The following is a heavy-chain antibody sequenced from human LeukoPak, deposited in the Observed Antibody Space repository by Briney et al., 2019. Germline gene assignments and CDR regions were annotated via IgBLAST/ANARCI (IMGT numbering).Heavy chain of an antibody. Sequence: GASVKVSCKASGYTFTGYYMHWVRQAPGQGLEWMGWINPNSGGTNYAKKFQGRVTMTRDTSISTAYMELSRLRSDDTAVYYCARDLNEYYDFWSGSSGAFDIWGQGTMVTVSS. J-gene: IGHJ3*02. D-gene: IGHD3-3*01. V-gene: IGHV1-2*02. CDR1: GYTFTGYY. CDR3: ARDLNEYYDFWSGSSGAFDI. CDR2: INPNSGGT.